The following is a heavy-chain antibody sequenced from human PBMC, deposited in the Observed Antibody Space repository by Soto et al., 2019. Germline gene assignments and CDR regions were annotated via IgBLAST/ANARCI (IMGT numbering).Heavy chain of an antibody. CDR1: GFTFSSYW. CDR3: VGNYDFWSGYSATFFDY. Sequence: EVQLVESGGGLVQPGGSLRLSCAASGFTFSSYWMHWVRQAPGKGLVWVSRINSDGSNTSYGDSVKGRFTISRDNAKNTLYLQKNSRRAEDTVVYYCVGNYDFWSGYSATFFDYWGQGTLVTVSS. CDR2: INSDGSNT. J-gene: IGHJ4*02. D-gene: IGHD3-3*01. V-gene: IGHV3-74*01.